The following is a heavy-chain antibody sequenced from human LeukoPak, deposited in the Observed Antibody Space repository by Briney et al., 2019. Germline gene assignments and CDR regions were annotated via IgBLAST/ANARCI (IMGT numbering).Heavy chain of an antibody. CDR1: GGSFSGYY. Sequence: ASETLSLTCAVYGGSFSGYYWSWIRQPPGKGLEWIGEINHSGSTNYSPSLKSRVTISVDTSKNQFSLKLSSVTAADTAVYYCARVYYYYGMDVWGQGTTVTVSS. CDR3: ARVYYYYGMDV. CDR2: INHSGST. V-gene: IGHV4-34*01. J-gene: IGHJ6*02.